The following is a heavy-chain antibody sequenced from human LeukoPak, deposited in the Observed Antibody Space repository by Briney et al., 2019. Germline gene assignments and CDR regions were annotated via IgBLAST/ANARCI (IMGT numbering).Heavy chain of an antibody. CDR1: GFTFSSYA. D-gene: IGHD6-19*01. J-gene: IGHJ4*02. CDR2: ISDIGGNT. Sequence: PGGSLRLSCAASGFTFSSYAMSWVRQAPGQGLEWVSAISDIGGNTYYADSVKGRFTISRDNSKNTLYLQMKSLRAEDTAVYYCAKQDIRSSAWYDWGQGTLVTVSS. CDR3: AKQDIRSSAWYD. V-gene: IGHV3-23*01.